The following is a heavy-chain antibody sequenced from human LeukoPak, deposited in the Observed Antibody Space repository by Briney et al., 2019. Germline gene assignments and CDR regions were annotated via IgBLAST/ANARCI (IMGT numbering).Heavy chain of an antibody. D-gene: IGHD3-10*01. CDR1: GYTFTSYG. V-gene: IGHV1-18*01. CDR3: AKSQAAYYYGTVSYPDFFDY. J-gene: IGHJ4*02. Sequence: ASVKLSCKASGYTFTSYGISWVRQAPGQGLELMGRISADNGNKSYAQMLDGRVTMTIDTSTSTAYMVLRSLRSDDTAVYYGAKSQAAYYYGTVSYPDFFDYWGQGTLVTVSS. CDR2: ISADNGNK.